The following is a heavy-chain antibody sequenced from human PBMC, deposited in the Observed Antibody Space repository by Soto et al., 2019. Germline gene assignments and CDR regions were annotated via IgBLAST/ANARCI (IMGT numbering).Heavy chain of an antibody. CDR1: GGSISSGDYY. Sequence: QVQLQESGPGLVKPSQTLSLTCTVSGGSISSGDYYWSWIRQPPGKGLEWIGYIYYSGSTYYNPSLKSRVTISVDTSKNQFSLKLSSVTAADTAVYYCARAMPVGYSYGMAHAFDIWGQGTMVTVSS. J-gene: IGHJ3*02. CDR2: IYYSGST. V-gene: IGHV4-30-4*01. D-gene: IGHD5-18*01. CDR3: ARAMPVGYSYGMAHAFDI.